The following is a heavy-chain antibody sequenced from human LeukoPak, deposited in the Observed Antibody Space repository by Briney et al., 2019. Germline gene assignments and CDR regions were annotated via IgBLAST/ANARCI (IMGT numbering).Heavy chain of an antibody. CDR3: ARCSGGWHIGVLNWFDP. V-gene: IGHV1-18*01. D-gene: IGHD6-19*01. CDR1: GYTFTSYG. J-gene: IGHJ5*02. CDR2: ISAYNGNT. Sequence: ASVKVSCKASGYTFTSYGISWVRQAPGQGLEWMGWISAYNGNTNYAQKLQGRVTMTTDTSTSTAYMELRSLRSDDTAVYYCARCSGGWHIGVLNWFDPWGQGTLVTVSS.